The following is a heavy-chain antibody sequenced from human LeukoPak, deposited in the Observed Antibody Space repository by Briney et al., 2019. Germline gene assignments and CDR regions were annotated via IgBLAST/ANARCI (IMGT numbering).Heavy chain of an antibody. CDR1: GFTFSSYE. Sequence: GGSLRLSCAASGFTFSSYEMHWVRQAPGKGLEWISYISSSGSTVYYADSVKGRFTISRDNGKNSLYLQMNSLRAEDTAVYYCARVHYNTAMVDIDYWGQGTLVTVSS. V-gene: IGHV3-48*03. D-gene: IGHD5-18*01. J-gene: IGHJ4*02. CDR3: ARVHYNTAMVDIDY. CDR2: ISSSGSTV.